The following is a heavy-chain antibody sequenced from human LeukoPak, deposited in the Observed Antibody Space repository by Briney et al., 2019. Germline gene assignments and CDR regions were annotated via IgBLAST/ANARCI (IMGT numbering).Heavy chain of an antibody. Sequence: GGSLRLSCAASGFTFSDYWMSWVRQAPGKGPEWLANIKQDGSEKNYVESVNGRFIISRDNAKNSGYLQMNSLRAEDTAVYYCVGGTGWLPLTWGQGTLVTVSS. CDR1: GFTFSDYW. CDR3: VGGTGWLPLT. J-gene: IGHJ5*01. CDR2: IKQDGSEK. D-gene: IGHD6-19*01. V-gene: IGHV3-7*01.